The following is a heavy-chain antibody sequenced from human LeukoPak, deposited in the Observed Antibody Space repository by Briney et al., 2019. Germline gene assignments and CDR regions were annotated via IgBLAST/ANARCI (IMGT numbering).Heavy chain of an antibody. CDR2: ISSSSSTI. Sequence: GSLRLSCAASGFTFSSYSMNWVRQAPGKGLEWVSYISSSSSTIYYADSVKGRFTISRDNAKNSLYLQMNSLRAEDTAVYYCARQYKPYYYDSSGYSPFDYWGQGTLVTVSS. V-gene: IGHV3-48*01. J-gene: IGHJ4*02. CDR1: GFTFSSYS. CDR3: ARQYKPYYYDSSGYSPFDY. D-gene: IGHD3-22*01.